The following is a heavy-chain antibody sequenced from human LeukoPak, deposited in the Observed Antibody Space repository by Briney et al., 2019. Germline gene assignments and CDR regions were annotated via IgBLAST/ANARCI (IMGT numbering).Heavy chain of an antibody. CDR2: IIPIFGTA. CDR1: GGTFSSYA. Sequence: VASVKVSCKASGGTFSSYAISWERQAPGHGLEWMGGIIPIFGTANYAQKFQGRVTITTDESTSTAYMELSSLRSEDTAVYYCARDEGKGGSPTGDWGQGTLVTVSS. V-gene: IGHV1-69*05. D-gene: IGHD1-26*01. J-gene: IGHJ4*02. CDR3: ARDEGKGGSPTGD.